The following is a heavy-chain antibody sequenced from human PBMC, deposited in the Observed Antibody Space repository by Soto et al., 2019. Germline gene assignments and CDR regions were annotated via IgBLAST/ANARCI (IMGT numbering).Heavy chain of an antibody. Sequence: GGPLRLSCAASGSTFSSYAMHWVRQAPGKGLEWVAVISYDGSNKYYADSVKGRFTISRDNSKNTLYLQMNSLRAEDTAVYYCAREGDGAAAGRDYYGMDVWGQGTTVTVSS. CDR1: GSTFSSYA. CDR2: ISYDGSNK. J-gene: IGHJ6*02. D-gene: IGHD6-13*01. CDR3: AREGDGAAAGRDYYGMDV. V-gene: IGHV3-30-3*01.